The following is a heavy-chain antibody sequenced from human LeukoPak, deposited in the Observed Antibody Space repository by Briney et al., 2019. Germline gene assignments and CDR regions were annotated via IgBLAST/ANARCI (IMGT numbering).Heavy chain of an antibody. CDR2: ISSSSSYI. V-gene: IGHV3-21*01. J-gene: IGHJ4*02. CDR1: GFTFSSYS. D-gene: IGHD3-10*01. Sequence: GGSLRLSCAASGFTFSSYSMNWVRQAPGKGLEWVSSISSSSSYIYYADSVKGRFTISRDNAWNTLYLQMNSLRAEDTAVYYCARDVAGSGSLWGQGTLITVSS. CDR3: ARDVAGSGSL.